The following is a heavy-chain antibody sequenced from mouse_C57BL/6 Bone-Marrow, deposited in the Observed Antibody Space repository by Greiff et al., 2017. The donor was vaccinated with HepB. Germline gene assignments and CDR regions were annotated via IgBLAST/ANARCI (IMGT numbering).Heavy chain of an antibody. CDR1: GYTFTDYY. CDR3: ASYDYDVGWFAY. J-gene: IGHJ3*01. D-gene: IGHD2-4*01. Sequence: QVQLQQSGAELVRPGASVKLSCKASGYTFTDYYINWVKQRPGQGLEWIARIYPGSGNTYYNEKFKGKATLTAEKSSSTAYMQRSSLTSEDSAVYYCASYDYDVGWFAYWGQGTLVTVSA. V-gene: IGHV1-76*01. CDR2: IYPGSGNT.